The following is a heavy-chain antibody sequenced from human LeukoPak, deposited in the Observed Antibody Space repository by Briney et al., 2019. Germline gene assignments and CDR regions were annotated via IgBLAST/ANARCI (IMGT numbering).Heavy chain of an antibody. D-gene: IGHD2-2*02. CDR3: ARVVYCSSTSCYTRRPSNWFDP. V-gene: IGHV4-31*03. J-gene: IGHJ5*02. Sequence: PSETLSLTCTVSGGSISSGGYHWSWIRQHPGKGLEWIGYIYYSGSTYYNPSLKSRVTISVDTSKNQFSLKLSSVTAADTAVYYCARVVYCSSTSCYTRRPSNWFDPWGQGTLVTVSS. CDR1: GGSISSGGYH. CDR2: IYYSGST.